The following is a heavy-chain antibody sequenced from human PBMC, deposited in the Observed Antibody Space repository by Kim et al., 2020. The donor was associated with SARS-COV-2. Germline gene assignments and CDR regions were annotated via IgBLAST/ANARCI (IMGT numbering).Heavy chain of an antibody. CDR2: HSGST. V-gene: IGHV4-4*02. CDR3: AENWFDP. J-gene: IGHJ5*02. Sequence: HSGSTNHNPSLKSRVTISVDKSKNQFSLKLSSVTAADTAVYYCAENWFDPWGQGTLVTVSS.